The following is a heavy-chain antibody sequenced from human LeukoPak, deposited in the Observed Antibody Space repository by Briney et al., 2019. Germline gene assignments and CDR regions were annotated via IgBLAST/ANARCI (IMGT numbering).Heavy chain of an antibody. J-gene: IGHJ4*02. CDR3: AKTRPLDSSSWSHGDY. CDR1: GFTFSNYA. CDR2: ISDSGVTA. V-gene: IGHV3-23*01. Sequence: GGSLRLSCVVSGFTFSNYAMSWVRQAPGQGLDWVSAISDSGVTAYYADSVKGRFTISRDNSKSTLYLQMNSLRAEDTAVYYCAKTRPLDSSSWSHGDYWGQGTLVTVSS. D-gene: IGHD6-13*01.